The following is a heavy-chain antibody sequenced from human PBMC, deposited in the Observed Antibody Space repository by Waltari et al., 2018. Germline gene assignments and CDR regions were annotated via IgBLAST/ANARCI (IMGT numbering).Heavy chain of an antibody. Sequence: QLQLQESGPGLVKPSETLSLPCTVSGGSISSSSYYWGWIRQPPGKGLAWIGSIYYSGSTYYNPSLKSRVTISVDTSKNQFSLKLSSVTAADTAVYYCARLISSGWYGWFDPWGQGTLVTVSS. CDR1: GGSISSSSYY. D-gene: IGHD6-19*01. CDR3: ARLISSGWYGWFDP. J-gene: IGHJ5*02. CDR2: IYYSGST. V-gene: IGHV4-39*01.